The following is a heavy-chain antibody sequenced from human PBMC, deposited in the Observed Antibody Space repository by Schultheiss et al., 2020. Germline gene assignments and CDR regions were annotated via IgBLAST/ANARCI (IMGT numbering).Heavy chain of an antibody. J-gene: IGHJ1*01. D-gene: IGHD3-22*01. Sequence: SLRLSCAASGFTFSSYAMHWVRQAPGKGLEWVAVISYDGSNKYYADSVKGRFTISRDNSQNTLYLQMNSLRAEDTAVYYCARDKDSSGSTAEYFQHWGQGTLVTVSS. CDR1: GFTFSSYA. CDR3: ARDKDSSGSTAEYFQH. CDR2: ISYDGSNK. V-gene: IGHV3-30*04.